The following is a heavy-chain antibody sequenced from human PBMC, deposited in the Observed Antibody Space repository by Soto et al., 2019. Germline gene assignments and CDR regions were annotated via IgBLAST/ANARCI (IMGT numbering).Heavy chain of an antibody. D-gene: IGHD3-10*01. J-gene: IGHJ4*02. CDR1: GASIISYY. V-gene: IGHV4-59*01. CDR2: IYYTGST. Sequence: SETLSLTCTVSGASIISYYWSWVRQPPGKGLEWIGYIYYTGSTNYNPSLKSRVTISLDTSKNQFSLKLSSVTAAVTAVYYCARAMRPGGAYYFDYWGQGTLVTVSS. CDR3: ARAMRPGGAYYFDY.